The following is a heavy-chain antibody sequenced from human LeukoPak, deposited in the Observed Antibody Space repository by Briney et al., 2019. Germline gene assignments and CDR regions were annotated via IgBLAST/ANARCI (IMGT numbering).Heavy chain of an antibody. D-gene: IGHD3-3*01. CDR1: GFTFDDYA. CDR3: ASSHYDFSPYYFDY. CDR2: ISSDGSST. V-gene: IGHV3-74*01. J-gene: IGHJ4*02. Sequence: GGSLRLSCAASGFTFDDYAMHWVRQAPGKGLVWVSRISSDGSSTSFADSVKGRFTISRDNAKNSLYLQMNSLRAEDTAVYYCASSHYDFSPYYFDYWGQGTLVTVSS.